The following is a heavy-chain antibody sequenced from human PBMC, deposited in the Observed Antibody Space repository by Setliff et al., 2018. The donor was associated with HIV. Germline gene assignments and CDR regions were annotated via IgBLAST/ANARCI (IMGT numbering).Heavy chain of an antibody. V-gene: IGHV4-39*07. CDR3: AKDAGVTGGLYRYYIDA. CDR2: VYMSGKT. D-gene: IGHD2-8*01. Sequence: SETLSLTCSVSGGCIDRSNYYWGWIRQSPGKGLEWIGRVYMSGKTNYSPSLKSRVTMSADTSKNQVSLKLTSVTAADTAVYYCAKDAGVTGGLYRYYIDAWGNGTTVTVSS. J-gene: IGHJ6*03. CDR1: GGCIDRSNYY.